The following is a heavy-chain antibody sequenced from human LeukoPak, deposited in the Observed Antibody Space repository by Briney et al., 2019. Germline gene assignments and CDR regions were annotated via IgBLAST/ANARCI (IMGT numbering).Heavy chain of an antibody. D-gene: IGHD2-2*01. V-gene: IGHV3-21*01. CDR2: ISSSSSHI. Sequence: GGSLRLSCAASGFTFSSYSMNWVRQAPGKGLEWVSSISSSSSHIYYADSVKGRFTISRDNAKTSLYLQMSSLRAEDSAVYYCARGLPAAPANDYWGQGTLVTVSS. CDR1: GFTFSSYS. CDR3: ARGLPAAPANDY. J-gene: IGHJ4*02.